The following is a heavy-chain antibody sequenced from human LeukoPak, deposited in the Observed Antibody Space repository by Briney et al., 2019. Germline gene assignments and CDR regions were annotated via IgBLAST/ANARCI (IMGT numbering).Heavy chain of an antibody. V-gene: IGHV3-74*01. D-gene: IGHD5-18*01. CDR2: INSDGSST. J-gene: IGHJ3*02. Sequence: PGGSLRLSCAASGFTFNKHWMHWVRQARGKGLVWVSRINSDGSSTSYADSVKGRFTISRDNAKNTLFLQMNSLRAEDTAVYYCARTGTAMVSAFYISGQGTLVTASS. CDR3: ARTGTAMVSAFYI. CDR1: GFTFNKHW.